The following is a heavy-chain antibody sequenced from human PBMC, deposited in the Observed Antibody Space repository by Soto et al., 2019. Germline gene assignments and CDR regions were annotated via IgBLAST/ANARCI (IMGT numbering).Heavy chain of an antibody. D-gene: IGHD5-12*01. CDR2: IIPILGIA. J-gene: IGHJ4*02. CDR3: AREAEGYDVGY. V-gene: IGHV1-69*02. Sequence: QVQLVQSGAEVKKPGSSVKVSCKASGGTFSSYTISWVRQAPGQGLEWMGRIIPILGIANYAQKFQGRVTITADKSTSTAYMELSSLRSEDTAVYYRAREAEGYDVGYWGQGTLVTVSS. CDR1: GGTFSSYT.